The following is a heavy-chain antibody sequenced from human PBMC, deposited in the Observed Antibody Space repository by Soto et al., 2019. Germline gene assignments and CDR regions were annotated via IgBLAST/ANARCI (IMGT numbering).Heavy chain of an antibody. D-gene: IGHD1-1*01. CDR2: IYYSGGT. Sequence: PSETLSLTCTVSGAALSSGGYFYTWVRQPPGKGLEWLGYIYYSGGTNYNPSLKSRVTISVDKSKSQFSLELISVTAADTAVYYCGRHRRETGTYAQPFDPWGQGTLVPVSS. J-gene: IGHJ5*02. CDR3: GRHRRETGTYAQPFDP. V-gene: IGHV4-61*08. CDR1: GAALSSGGYF.